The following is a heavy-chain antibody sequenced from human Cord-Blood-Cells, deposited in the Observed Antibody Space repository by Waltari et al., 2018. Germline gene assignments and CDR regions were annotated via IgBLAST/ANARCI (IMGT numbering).Heavy chain of an antibody. J-gene: IGHJ2*01. V-gene: IGHV1-2*02. CDR2: INPNRGGT. CDR1: GYTFTGYY. CDR3: ARDLNYWYFDL. Sequence: QVQLVQSGAEVKKPGASVKVSCKASGYTFTGYYMHWVRQATGQGLEWMGWINPNRGGTNYAQKFQGRVTMTRDTSISTAYMELSRLRSDDTAVYYCARDLNYWYFDLWGRGTLVTVSS.